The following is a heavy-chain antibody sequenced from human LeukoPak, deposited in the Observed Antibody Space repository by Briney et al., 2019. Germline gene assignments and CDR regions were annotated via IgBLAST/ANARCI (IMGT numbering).Heavy chain of an antibody. CDR3: ARLIFTVGPFDY. Sequence: SETLSLTCTVSGGSISSYYWSWIRQPPGKGLEWIGYIYYSGSTNYNPSLKSRVTISVDTSKNQFSLKLSSVTAADTAVYYCARLIFTVGPFDYWGQGTLVTVSS. D-gene: IGHD4-23*01. CDR1: GGSISSYY. V-gene: IGHV4-59*08. J-gene: IGHJ4*02. CDR2: IYYSGST.